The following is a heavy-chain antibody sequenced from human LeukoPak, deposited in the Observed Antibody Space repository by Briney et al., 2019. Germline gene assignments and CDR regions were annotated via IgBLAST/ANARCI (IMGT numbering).Heavy chain of an antibody. CDR3: ANYGGNHYYYYGMDV. CDR2: IYSGGST. V-gene: IGHV3-53*01. Sequence: PGGSLRLSCAASGLTFSSHWMHWVRQAPGKGLEWVSVIYSGGSTYYADSVKGRFTISRDNSKNTLYLQMNSLRAEDTAVYYCANYGGNHYYYYGMDVWGQGTTVTVSS. D-gene: IGHD4-23*01. CDR1: GLTFSSHW. J-gene: IGHJ6*02.